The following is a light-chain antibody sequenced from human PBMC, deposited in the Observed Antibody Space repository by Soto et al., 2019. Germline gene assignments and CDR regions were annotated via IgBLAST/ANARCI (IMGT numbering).Light chain of an antibody. CDR2: GAS. CDR3: QQYDSSPRT. Sequence: IVLPQSPGTLSLSPGERATLSCMASQSISSSFLAWYQQKPGQAPRLLIYGASSRATGIPDRFSGRGSGTDFTLTISRLEPEDFAVYYCQQYDSSPRTFGQGTKVDIK. J-gene: IGKJ1*01. V-gene: IGKV3-20*01. CDR1: QSISSSF.